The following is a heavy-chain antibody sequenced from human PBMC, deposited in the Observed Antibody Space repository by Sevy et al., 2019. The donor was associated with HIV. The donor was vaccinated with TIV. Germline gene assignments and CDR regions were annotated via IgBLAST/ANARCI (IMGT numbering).Heavy chain of an antibody. D-gene: IGHD4-17*01. V-gene: IGHV1-2*06. Sequence: ASVKVSCKASGYTFTGYYMHWVRQAPGQGLEWMGRINPNSGGTNYAQKFQGRVTMTRDTSISTAYMELSRLRSDDTAVYYCARAVGLTTVLTVFDYRGQGTLVTVSS. CDR1: GYTFTGYY. CDR2: INPNSGGT. J-gene: IGHJ4*02. CDR3: ARAVGLTTVLTVFDY.